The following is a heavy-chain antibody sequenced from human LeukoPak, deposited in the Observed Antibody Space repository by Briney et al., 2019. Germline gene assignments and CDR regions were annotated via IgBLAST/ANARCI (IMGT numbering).Heavy chain of an antibody. CDR3: ASLFYGSGRGA. D-gene: IGHD3-10*01. CDR1: GFTVSSNY. Sequence: AGSLGLSCAASGFTVSSNYMSWVRQAPGKGLEWVSVIYSGGSTYYADSVKGGLTISRDNSKNTLYLQMNRLRAEDTAVYYCASLFYGSGRGAWGQGTLVTVSS. V-gene: IGHV3-53*01. CDR2: IYSGGST. J-gene: IGHJ5*02.